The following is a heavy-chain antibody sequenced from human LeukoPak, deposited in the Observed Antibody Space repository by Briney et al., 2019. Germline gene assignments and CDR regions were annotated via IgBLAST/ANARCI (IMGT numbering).Heavy chain of an antibody. CDR1: GFTFSSYA. Sequence: GSLRLSCAASGFTFSSYAMSWVRQAPGKGLEWVSAISGSGGSTYYADSVKGRFTISRDNSKNTLYLQMNSLRAEDTAVYYCATFDTAMVTHFDYWGQGTLVTVSS. J-gene: IGHJ4*02. D-gene: IGHD5-18*01. V-gene: IGHV3-23*01. CDR3: ATFDTAMVTHFDY. CDR2: ISGSGGST.